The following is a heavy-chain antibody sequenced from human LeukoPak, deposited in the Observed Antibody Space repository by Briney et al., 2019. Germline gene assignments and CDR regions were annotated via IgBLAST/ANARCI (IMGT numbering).Heavy chain of an antibody. CDR2: IYYTGST. V-gene: IGHV4-59*01. Sequence: SETLSLTCSVSRNSISNYYWSWIRQSPGRGLEWIGYIYYTGSTNYNPSLKSRVTMSVDTSKNQFSLKLTSVTAADTAVYYCARGTQARRSGIDYWGQGTLVTVSS. D-gene: IGHD1-26*01. CDR1: RNSISNYY. CDR3: ARGTQARRSGIDY. J-gene: IGHJ4*02.